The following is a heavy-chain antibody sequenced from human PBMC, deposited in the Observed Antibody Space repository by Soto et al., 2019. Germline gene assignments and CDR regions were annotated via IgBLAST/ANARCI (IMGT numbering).Heavy chain of an antibody. CDR1: GGSISSGGYS. V-gene: IGHV4-30-2*01. CDR3: ARFEGGWFDP. D-gene: IGHD3-16*01. CDR2: IYHSGST. J-gene: IGHJ5*02. Sequence: QLQLQESGSGLVKPSQTLSLTCAVSGGSISSGGYSWSWIRQPPGKGLEWIGYIYHSGSTYYTPSLKSRVAISVDRSKNQFSLKLRSVTAAYTAVYYCARFEGGWFDPWGQGTLVNVSS.